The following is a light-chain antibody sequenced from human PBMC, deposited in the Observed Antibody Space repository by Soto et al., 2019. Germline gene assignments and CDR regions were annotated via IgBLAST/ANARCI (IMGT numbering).Light chain of an antibody. CDR2: DAS. V-gene: IGKV3-11*01. CDR1: QSVSSH. Sequence: DIVLTQSPATLSLSPGERATLSCRASQSVSSHLTWYQQKPGQAPRLLIYDASNRATGIPDGFSGSGSGTDFTLTISSLEPEDFAVYYCQQRSNWPPEFTFGPGTKVDFK. J-gene: IGKJ3*01. CDR3: QQRSNWPPEFT.